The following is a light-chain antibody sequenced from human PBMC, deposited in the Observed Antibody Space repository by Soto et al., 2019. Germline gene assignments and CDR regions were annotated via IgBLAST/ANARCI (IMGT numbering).Light chain of an antibody. J-gene: IGKJ2*01. CDR2: GAS. V-gene: IGKV3-15*01. CDR1: QAVGYN. CDR3: QQCYT. Sequence: EVVMTQSPATLYVSPGERVTLSCRASQAVGYNLAWYQHKPGQAPRLLIYGASTRVTGIPTRFSGSGSGTEFTLTISSLQSEDFAIYYCQQCYTFGQGTKLEIK.